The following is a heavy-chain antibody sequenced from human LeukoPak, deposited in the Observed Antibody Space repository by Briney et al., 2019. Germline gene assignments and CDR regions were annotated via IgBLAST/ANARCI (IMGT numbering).Heavy chain of an antibody. CDR2: ISYDGSNK. CDR3: AKGDYGDYY. V-gene: IGHV3-30*04. D-gene: IGHD4-17*01. J-gene: IGHJ4*02. Sequence: GRSLRLSCAASGFTFSSYAMHWVRQAPGKGLEWVAVISYDGSNKYYADSVKGRFTISRDNSKNTLSLQMNSLRAEDTAVYYCAKGDYGDYYWGQGTLVTVSS. CDR1: GFTFSSYA.